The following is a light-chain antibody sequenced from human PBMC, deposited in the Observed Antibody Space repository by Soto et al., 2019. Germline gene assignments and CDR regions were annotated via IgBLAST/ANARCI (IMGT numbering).Light chain of an antibody. V-gene: IGKV4-1*01. CDR2: GAS. J-gene: IGKJ1*01. CDR1: QSVLYSPNNKNY. CDR3: HHYYSTSWT. Sequence: DFVVTQCPDSLAASLGARVSINCKSSQSVLYSPNNKNYLAWYQQKPGEPPKXLIYGASTRESGVPSRFSGSGSGTKFTLTITSLQPDDVAIYYCHHYYSTSWTCGPGTKVDIK.